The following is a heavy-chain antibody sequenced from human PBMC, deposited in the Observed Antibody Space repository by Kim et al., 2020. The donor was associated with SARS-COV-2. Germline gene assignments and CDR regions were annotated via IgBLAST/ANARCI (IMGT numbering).Heavy chain of an antibody. CDR1: GFTFSNAW. V-gene: IGHV3-15*01. J-gene: IGHJ4*02. CDR2: IKSKTDGGTT. CDR3: TTDYGVYDSSGYDY. D-gene: IGHD3-22*01. Sequence: GGSLRLSCAASGFTFSNAWMSWVRQAPGKGLEWVGRIKSKTDGGTTDYAAPVKGRFTISRDDSKNTLYLQMNSLKTEDTAVYYCTTDYGVYDSSGYDYWGQGTLVTVSS.